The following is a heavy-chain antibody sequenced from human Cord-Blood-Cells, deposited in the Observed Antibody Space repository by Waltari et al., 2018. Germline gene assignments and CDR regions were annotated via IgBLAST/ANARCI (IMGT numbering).Heavy chain of an antibody. V-gene: IGHV4-34*01. CDR2: INHSGST. CDR3: ARSDIVVVPAAFDY. D-gene: IGHD2-2*01. Sequence: QAHLQQWGARLLKPSDTLSMTCAVNCRPCSGYCPSWTRQPPGKGLEWVGEINHSGSTNYNPSLKSRVTISVDTSKNQFSLKLSSVTAADTAVYYCARSDIVVVPAAFDYWGQGTLVTVSS. J-gene: IGHJ4*02. CDR1: CRPCSGYC.